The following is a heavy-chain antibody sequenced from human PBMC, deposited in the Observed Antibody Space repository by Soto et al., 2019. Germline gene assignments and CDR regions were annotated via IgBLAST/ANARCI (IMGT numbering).Heavy chain of an antibody. CDR1: GYRVTSYF. D-gene: IGHD3-10*01. CDR3: ARHRYYYGSGSYYAYYYYGMDV. Sequence: PGEALKISWKGSGYRVTSYFIVWVRQMPGKGLEWLVIIYPGDSDTRYSPSLQGQVTISADKSISTAYLQWSSLKASDTAMYYCARHRYYYGSGSYYAYYYYGMDVWGQGTTVTVSS. V-gene: IGHV5-51*01. J-gene: IGHJ6*02. CDR2: IYPGDSDT.